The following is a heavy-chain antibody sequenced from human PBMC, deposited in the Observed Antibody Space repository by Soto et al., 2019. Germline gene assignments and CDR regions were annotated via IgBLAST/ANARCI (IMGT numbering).Heavy chain of an antibody. D-gene: IGHD4-17*01. CDR2: IYYSGRT. V-gene: IGHV4-59*01. J-gene: IGHJ3*02. CDR1: GGSISSYY. Sequence: QVQLQETGPGLVKPSETLSLTCTVSGGSISSYYWSWIRQPPGKGLEWIGYIYYSGRTNYNPSLKSRFTISVDTSKNQFSLKLSSVTAADTGVYYCARYNDYGDAFDIWGQGTMVTVSS. CDR3: ARYNDYGDAFDI.